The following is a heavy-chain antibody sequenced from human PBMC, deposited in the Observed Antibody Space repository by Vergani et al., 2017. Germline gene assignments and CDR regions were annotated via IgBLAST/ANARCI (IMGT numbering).Heavy chain of an antibody. CDR3: ATKRCGTPGCQIGYVRE. CDR1: GFTSSYYG. J-gene: IGHJ1*01. V-gene: IGHV3-30*03. CDR2: ISYDGTQK. D-gene: IGHD1-26*01. Sequence: QVHLVESGGGVVQPGRSLRLSCVVSGFTSSYYGMPWVRQAPGKGLEWVAVISYDGTQKYYADSVKGRFTISRDNYKSTLYLQMNSLRTEHTAVYYCATKRCGTPGCQIGYVREWGRGTLVTVSS.